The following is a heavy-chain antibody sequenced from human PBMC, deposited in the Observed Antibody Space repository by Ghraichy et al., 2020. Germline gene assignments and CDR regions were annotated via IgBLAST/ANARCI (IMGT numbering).Heavy chain of an antibody. CDR3: ARDTGRSIAVAGWDWYFDL. D-gene: IGHD6-19*01. Sequence: GGSLRLSCAASGFTFSSYWMSWVRQAPGKGLEWVANIKQDGSEKYYVDSVKGRFTISRDNAKNSLYLQMNSLRAEDTAVYYCARDTGRSIAVAGWDWYFDLWGRGTLVTVSS. J-gene: IGHJ2*01. CDR2: IKQDGSEK. CDR1: GFTFSSYW. V-gene: IGHV3-7*01.